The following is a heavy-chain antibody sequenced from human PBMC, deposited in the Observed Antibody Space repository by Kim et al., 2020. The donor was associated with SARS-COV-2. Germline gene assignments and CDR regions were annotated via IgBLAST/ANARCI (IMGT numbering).Heavy chain of an antibody. J-gene: IGHJ6*02. CDR3: TKDVLAGGADV. D-gene: IGHD3-3*02. CDR2: IMWNTDGI. V-gene: IGHV3-9*01. CDR1: GFTFSSYW. Sequence: SLRLSCAASGFTFSSYWMHWVRQAPGKGLEWVSGIMWNTDGIGYADSVKGRFTTSIDKAKNSLYLQMNSLRPEDTALYYCTKDVLAGGADVWGQGTAVIVSS.